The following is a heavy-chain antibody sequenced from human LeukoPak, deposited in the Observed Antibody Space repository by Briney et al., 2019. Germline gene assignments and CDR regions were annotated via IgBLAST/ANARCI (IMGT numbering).Heavy chain of an antibody. CDR3: ARAGSSSTWYRYFDL. J-gene: IGHJ2*01. CDR1: GGSVSSGDYY. V-gene: IGHV4-61*08. CDR2: IYYSGST. Sequence: SETLSLTCTVSGGSVSSGDYYWSWIRQPPGKGLEWIGYIYYSGSTNDNPSLKSRVTISADTSRNQFSLKLTSVTAADTAVYYCARAGSSSTWYRYFDLWGRGTLVTVSS. D-gene: IGHD2-2*01.